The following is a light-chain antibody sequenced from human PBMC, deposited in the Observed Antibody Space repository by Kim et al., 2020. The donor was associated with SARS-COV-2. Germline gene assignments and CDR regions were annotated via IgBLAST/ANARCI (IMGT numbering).Light chain of an antibody. CDR3: QAWDSSTAI. J-gene: IGLJ2*01. CDR2: QDN. CDR1: KLGDKY. Sequence: SVSPGQTPSITCSGDKLGDKYVCGYQQKPGKSPVVIIYQDNKRPSGIPERFSGSTSATTATLTISGTQAMDEADYYCQAWDSSTAIFGGGTQLTVL. V-gene: IGLV3-1*01.